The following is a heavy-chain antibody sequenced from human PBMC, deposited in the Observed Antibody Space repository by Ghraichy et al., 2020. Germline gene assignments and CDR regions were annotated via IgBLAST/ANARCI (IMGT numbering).Heavy chain of an antibody. Sequence: GESLNISCAASGFTFSAYAMAWVRQAPGKGLQWVSAITDSGANTYYADSVKGRFPVSRDNSKNTVYLQMSSLRAKDTAVYYCAKDTPYHFDYWGQGALVTVSS. J-gene: IGHJ4*02. CDR3: AKDTPYHFDY. V-gene: IGHV3-23*01. CDR1: GFTFSAYA. CDR2: ITDSGANT.